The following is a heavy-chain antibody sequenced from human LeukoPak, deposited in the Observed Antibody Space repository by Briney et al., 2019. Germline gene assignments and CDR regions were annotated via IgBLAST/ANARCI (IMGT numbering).Heavy chain of an antibody. D-gene: IGHD3-10*01. CDR3: TTDNRGSITMVRGVNDAFDI. Sequence: GGSLRLSCAASGFTFSNAWMSWVRQAPGKGLEWVGRIKSKTDGGTTDYAAPVKGRFTISRDDSKNTLYLQMNSLKTEDTAVYYCTTDNRGSITMVRGVNDAFDIWGQGTMVTVSS. CDR1: GFTFSNAW. J-gene: IGHJ3*02. V-gene: IGHV3-15*01. CDR2: IKSKTDGGTT.